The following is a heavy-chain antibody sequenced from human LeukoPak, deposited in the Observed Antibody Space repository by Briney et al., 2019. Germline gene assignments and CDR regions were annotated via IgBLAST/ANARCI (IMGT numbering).Heavy chain of an antibody. V-gene: IGHV4-39*01. J-gene: IGHJ4*02. D-gene: IGHD6-19*01. CDR1: GGSISSSSYY. CDR3: ARHLTSEYSSGWYYVDY. Sequence: SETLSLTCTVSGGSISSSSYYWGWIRQPPGKGLEWIGSIYYSGSTYYNPSLKSRVTIFVDTSKNQFSLKLSSVTATDRAVYYCARHLTSEYSSGWYYVDYWGQGTLVTVSS. CDR2: IYYSGST.